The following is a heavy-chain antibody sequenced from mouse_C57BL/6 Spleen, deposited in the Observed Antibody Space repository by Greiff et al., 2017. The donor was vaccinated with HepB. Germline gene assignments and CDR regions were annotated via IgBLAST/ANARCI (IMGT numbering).Heavy chain of an antibody. CDR3: ARDRGRPTVVAHYYAMDY. CDR2: ISDGGSYT. V-gene: IGHV5-4*01. J-gene: IGHJ4*01. D-gene: IGHD1-1*01. Sequence: EVQVVESGGGLVKPGGSLKLSCAASGFTFSSYAMSWVRQTPEKRLEWVATISDGGSYTYYPDNVKGRFTISRDNAKNNLYLQMSHLKSEDTAMYYCARDRGRPTVVAHYYAMDYWGQGTSVTVSS. CDR1: GFTFSSYA.